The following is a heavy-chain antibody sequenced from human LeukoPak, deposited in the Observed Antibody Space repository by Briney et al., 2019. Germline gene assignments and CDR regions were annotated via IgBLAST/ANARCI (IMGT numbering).Heavy chain of an antibody. J-gene: IGHJ6*03. CDR3: AKDSDYSNGYYMDV. CDR2: ISGDGGST. Sequence: GGSLRLSCAASGFTFSSYAMSWVRQAPGKGLEWVSLISGDGGSTYYADSVKGRFTISRDNSKNSLYLQMNSLRTEDTALYYCAKDSDYSNGYYMDVWGKGTTVTVSS. CDR1: GFTFSSYA. V-gene: IGHV3-43*02. D-gene: IGHD4-11*01.